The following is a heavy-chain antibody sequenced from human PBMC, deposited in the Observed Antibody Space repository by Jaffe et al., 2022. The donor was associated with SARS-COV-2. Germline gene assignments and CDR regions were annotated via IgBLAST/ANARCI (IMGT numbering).Heavy chain of an antibody. CDR3: TRDIDSSDNAGL. CDR1: GFTFSNYG. D-gene: IGHD1-1*01. V-gene: IGHV3-30*03. J-gene: IGHJ3*01. CDR2: ISSDGANK. Sequence: QVHLVESGGGVVQPGTSLRLSCAASGFTFSNYGLHWIRQAPGKGLEWVSFISSDGANKMYTDSVRGRFSISRDNPKNTLYLQMHSLRAEDTAIYYCTRDIDSSDNAGLWGQGTLVTVSS.